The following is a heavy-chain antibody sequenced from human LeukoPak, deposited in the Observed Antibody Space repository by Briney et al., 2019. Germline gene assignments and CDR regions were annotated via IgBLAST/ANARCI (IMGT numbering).Heavy chain of an antibody. J-gene: IGHJ3*02. V-gene: IGHV1-18*01. CDR2: ISAYNGNT. D-gene: IGHD2-2*02. CDR3: ARGMSGYTQDPFDI. Sequence: ASVKVSCKASGYTFTRYSINWVRQAPGQGLEWMAWISAYNGNTNYAQKFHGRVTLTRDTSTSIAYMELRSLRSDDTAVYFCARGMSGYTQDPFDIWGQGTVVTVSS. CDR1: GYTFTRYS.